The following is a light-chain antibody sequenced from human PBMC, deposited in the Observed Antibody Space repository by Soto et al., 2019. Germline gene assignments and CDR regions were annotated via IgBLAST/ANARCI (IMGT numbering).Light chain of an antibody. CDR1: SSNIGSNT. V-gene: IGLV1-44*01. CDR3: AAWDDSLNAQGV. J-gene: IGLJ2*01. CDR2: SNN. Sequence: QAVVTQPPSASGTPGQRVTISCSGSSSNIGSNTVNWYQQLPGTAPKLLIYSNNQRPSGVPDRFSGSKSGTSASLAISGLQSEDEADYYCAAWDDSLNAQGVFGGGTKVTVL.